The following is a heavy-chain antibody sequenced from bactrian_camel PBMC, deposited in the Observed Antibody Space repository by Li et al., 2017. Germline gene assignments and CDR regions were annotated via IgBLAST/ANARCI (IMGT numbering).Heavy chain of an antibody. CDR3: AAEFPRRVRGVVQCGNEYVF. CDR1: GFTFSNYG. Sequence: VQLVESGGGSVQAGGTLRLSCEASGFTFSNYGMSWVRQPPGKEVEWVSRISSSGYSEYYTDSVKGRFTISRDNAKNTVYLQMNSLKPEDTAMYYCAAEFPRRVRGVVQCGNEYVFWGQGTQVTVS. CDR2: ISSSGYSE. D-gene: IGHD2*01. V-gene: IGHV3S40*01. J-gene: IGHJ4*01.